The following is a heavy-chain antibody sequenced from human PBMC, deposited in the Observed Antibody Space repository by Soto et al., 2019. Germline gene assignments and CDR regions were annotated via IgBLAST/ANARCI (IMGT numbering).Heavy chain of an antibody. CDR3: AKDIVPAAAAYYYGMDV. Sequence: GGSLRLSCAASGFTFDDYAMHWVRQAPGKGLEWVSGISWNSGSIGYADSVKGRFTISRDNAKNSLYLQMNSLRAEDTALYYCAKDIVPAAAAYYYGMDVWGQGTTVTVSS. CDR1: GFTFDDYA. D-gene: IGHD2-2*01. J-gene: IGHJ6*02. V-gene: IGHV3-9*01. CDR2: ISWNSGSI.